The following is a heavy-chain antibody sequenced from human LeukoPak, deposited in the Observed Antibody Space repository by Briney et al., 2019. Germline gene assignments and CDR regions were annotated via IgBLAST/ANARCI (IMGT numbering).Heavy chain of an antibody. CDR1: GYTLTSYD. V-gene: IGHV1-46*01. Sequence: ASVKVSCKASGYTLTSYDMHWVRQAPGQGPEWLGMINFSGGTTGSAEKFRGRLTMTRDTSTSTVYMELSSLRSADTAVYYCARGRGSGTSLYFFDYWGQGSLVTVSS. J-gene: IGHJ4*02. CDR3: ARGRGSGTSLYFFDY. D-gene: IGHD1-26*01. CDR2: INFSGGTT.